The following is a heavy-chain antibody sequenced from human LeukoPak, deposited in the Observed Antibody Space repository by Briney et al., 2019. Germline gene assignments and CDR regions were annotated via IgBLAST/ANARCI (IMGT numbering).Heavy chain of an antibody. CDR2: ISHDGSNK. CDR1: GFTFSSYA. J-gene: IGHJ4*02. Sequence: GRSLRLPCAASGFTFSSYAMHWVRQAPGKGLEWVAIISHDGSNKYYADSVKGLFTISRDNSKNTLYLQMNSLRAEDTAVYYCARKNADYDFWSGLSYFDYWGQGTLVTVSS. V-gene: IGHV3-30*04. CDR3: ARKNADYDFWSGLSYFDY. D-gene: IGHD3-3*01.